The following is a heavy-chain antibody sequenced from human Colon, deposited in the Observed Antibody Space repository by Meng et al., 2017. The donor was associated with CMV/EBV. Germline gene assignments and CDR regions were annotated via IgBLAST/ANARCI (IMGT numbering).Heavy chain of an antibody. CDR2: ISGFNGKT. V-gene: IGHV1-18*04. D-gene: IGHD4-11*01. Sequence: ASVKVSCKSSGYTFTGYSMHWVRQARGQGLEWMGWISGFNGKTYFAQNFQDRLTLTTDTSASTAYMELRGLKSDDTAIYYCARGYDYTNYVPIDSWGQGTLVTVSS. CDR3: ARGYDYTNYVPIDS. J-gene: IGHJ4*02. CDR1: GYTFTGYS.